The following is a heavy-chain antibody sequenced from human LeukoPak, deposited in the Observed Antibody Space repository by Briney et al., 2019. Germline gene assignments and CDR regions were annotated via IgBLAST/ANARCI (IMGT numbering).Heavy chain of an antibody. V-gene: IGHV3-30-3*01. CDR2: ISYDGSNK. CDR3: ARGFTYYYDSSGYLLDI. J-gene: IGHJ3*02. Sequence: TGGSLGLSCAASGFTVSSNYMSWVRQAPGKGLEWVAVISYDGSNKYYADSVKGRFTISRDNSKNTLYLQMNSLRAEDTAVYYCARGFTYYYDSSGYLLDIWGQGTMVTVSS. CDR1: GFTVSSNY. D-gene: IGHD3-22*01.